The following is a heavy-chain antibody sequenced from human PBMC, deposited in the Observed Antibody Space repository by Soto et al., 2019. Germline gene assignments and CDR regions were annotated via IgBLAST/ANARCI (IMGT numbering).Heavy chain of an antibody. V-gene: IGHV1-69*13. J-gene: IGHJ3*02. D-gene: IGHD6-19*01. CDR2: IIPIFCTA. CDR1: GGTFSSYA. CDR3: ARDQGSGWYSAFDI. Sequence: ASVKVSCKASGGTFSSYAISWVRQAPGQGLEWMGGIIPIFCTANHAQKFQGRVTITADESTSTAYMELSSLRSEDTAVYYCARDQGSGWYSAFDIWGQGTMVTVSS.